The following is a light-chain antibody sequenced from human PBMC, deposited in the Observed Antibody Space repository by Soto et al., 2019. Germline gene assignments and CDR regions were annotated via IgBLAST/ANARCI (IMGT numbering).Light chain of an antibody. CDR1: QSISSN. CDR2: RTS. V-gene: IGKV3-15*01. J-gene: IGKJ4*01. Sequence: ETVMTQSPATLSVSLGERSTLSCRASQSISSNLAWYQQKPGQGPRLLMLRTSTRANGVPARFSGSGSGAEFNITIRSLQSEDFAVYYCQQYNNWHRATFGGGTKVDIK. CDR3: QQYNNWHRAT.